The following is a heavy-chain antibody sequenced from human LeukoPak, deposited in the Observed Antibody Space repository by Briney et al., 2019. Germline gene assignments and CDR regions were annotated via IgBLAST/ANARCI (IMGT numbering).Heavy chain of an antibody. CDR3: ARNDFWSGYYSVYYYYGMDV. D-gene: IGHD3-3*01. Sequence: GASVTVSCKASGYTFTVYYMHWVRQAPGQGLEWMGWINPNSGGTNYAQKFQGRVTMTRDTSISTAYMELSRLRSDDTAVYYCARNDFWSGYYSVYYYYGMDVWGQGTTVTVSS. V-gene: IGHV1-2*02. CDR1: GYTFTVYY. CDR2: INPNSGGT. J-gene: IGHJ6*02.